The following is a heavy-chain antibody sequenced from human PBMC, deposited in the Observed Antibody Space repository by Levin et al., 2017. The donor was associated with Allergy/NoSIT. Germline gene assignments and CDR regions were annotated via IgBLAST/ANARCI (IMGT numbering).Heavy chain of an antibody. CDR3: ARARAYGPNDAFDI. J-gene: IGHJ3*02. CDR1: GFTFSSYS. Sequence: GGSLRLSCAASGFTFSSYSMNWVRQAPGKGLEWVSSISSSSSYIYYADSVKGRFTISRDNAKNSLYLQMNSLRAEDTAVYYCARARAYGPNDAFDIWGQGTMVTVSS. D-gene: IGHD3-10*01. V-gene: IGHV3-21*01. CDR2: ISSSSSYI.